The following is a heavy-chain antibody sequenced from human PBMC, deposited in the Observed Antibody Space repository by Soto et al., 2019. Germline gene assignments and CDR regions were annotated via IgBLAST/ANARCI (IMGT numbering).Heavy chain of an antibody. D-gene: IGHD1-1*01. Sequence: QVQLVQSGPDLKKPGASVKVSCNSSGFSFTSYGFSWVRQAPGEGLEWMGWVSAHNGYTTYAQKFMGRVTMTTNPSTNTVYMELRSLPSYDTAVYYCARAGTFVAVALCDSWGQGTLITVSS. CDR2: VSAHNGYT. V-gene: IGHV1-18*01. J-gene: IGHJ4*02. CDR1: GFSFTSYG. CDR3: ARAGTFVAVALCDS.